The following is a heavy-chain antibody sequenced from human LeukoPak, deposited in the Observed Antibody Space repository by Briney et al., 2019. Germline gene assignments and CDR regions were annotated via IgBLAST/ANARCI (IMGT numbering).Heavy chain of an antibody. J-gene: IGHJ6*03. CDR3: AKLAAAGYYYYYYYMDV. D-gene: IGHD6-13*01. CDR2: ISGSGGST. CDR1: GFTFSSYA. V-gene: IGHV3-23*01. Sequence: GGSLRLSCAASGFTFSSYAMSWVRQAPGKGLEWVSAISGSGGSTYYADSVKGRFTISRDNSKNTLYLQMNSLRAEDTAVYYCAKLAAAGYYYYYYYMDVWGKGTTVTVSS.